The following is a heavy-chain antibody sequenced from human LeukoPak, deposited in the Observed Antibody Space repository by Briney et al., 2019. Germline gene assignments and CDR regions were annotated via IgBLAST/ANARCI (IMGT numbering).Heavy chain of an antibody. V-gene: IGHV3-21*01. CDR1: GFTFSSYS. Sequence: GGSLRLSCAASGFTFSSYSVNWVRQAPGKGLEGVSSISSSSSYIYYADSVKGRFTISRHNDKNSLYLQMNSLRAEDTAVYYCAREGTGDFDWQNHAFDIWGQGTMVTVSS. J-gene: IGHJ3*02. D-gene: IGHD3-9*01. CDR3: AREGTGDFDWQNHAFDI. CDR2: ISSSSSYI.